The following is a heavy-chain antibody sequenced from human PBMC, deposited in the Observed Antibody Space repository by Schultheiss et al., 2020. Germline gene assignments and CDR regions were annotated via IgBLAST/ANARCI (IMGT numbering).Heavy chain of an antibody. D-gene: IGHD6-19*01. Sequence: GSLRLSCAASGFTFNTYAMHWVRQAPGKGLEWVAVISYDGSNKYYADSVKGRFTISRDNSKNTLYLQMNSLKTEDTAVYYCTTHTGYSSGWYSQFDYWGQGTLVTGSS. V-gene: IGHV3-30-3*02. J-gene: IGHJ4*02. CDR3: TTHTGYSSGWYSQFDY. CDR2: ISYDGSNK. CDR1: GFTFNTYA.